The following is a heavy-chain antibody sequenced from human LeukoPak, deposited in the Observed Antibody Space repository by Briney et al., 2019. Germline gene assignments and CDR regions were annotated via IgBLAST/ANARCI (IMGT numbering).Heavy chain of an antibody. V-gene: IGHV4-39*01. CDR1: GGSISTSAYY. Sequence: PSETLSLTCIVSGGSISTSAYYWGWIRQPPGEGLQWIGSIYYSGNTYYNSSLKSRVTISVDTSTSQFSLRLSSVTAADTAVYYCARQLALTHSHFDYWGQGTLVTVSS. CDR3: ARQLALTHSHFDY. J-gene: IGHJ4*02. CDR2: IYYSGNT.